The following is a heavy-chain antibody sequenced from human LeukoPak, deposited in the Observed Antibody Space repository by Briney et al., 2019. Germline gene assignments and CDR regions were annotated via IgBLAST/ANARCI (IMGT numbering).Heavy chain of an antibody. CDR3: ANVRDSSGYYFDY. CDR1: GFTFSSYA. CDR2: ISGSGGST. D-gene: IGHD3-22*01. J-gene: IGHJ4*02. Sequence: GGSLRLSCAASGFTFSSYAMSWVRQAPGKGLEWVSAISGSGGSTYYADSVKGRFTISRDNSKNTLYLQMNSLRAEGTAVYYCANVRDSSGYYFDYWGQGTLVTVSS. V-gene: IGHV3-23*01.